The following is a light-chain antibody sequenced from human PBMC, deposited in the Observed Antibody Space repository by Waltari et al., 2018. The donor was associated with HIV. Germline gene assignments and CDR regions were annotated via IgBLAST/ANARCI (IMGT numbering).Light chain of an antibody. CDR3: SAWDDNVNAL. CDR2: SNN. V-gene: IGLV1-44*01. Sequence: QSVLRQPPSASGTPGQRVTISCSGSRSNIGSNNVNWYQQLPGTAPKLLIYSNNRRPSGVLDRFSGSKSGTSASLAISGLQSEDEADYYCSAWDDNVNALFGGGTKLTVL. CDR1: RSNIGSNN. J-gene: IGLJ2*01.